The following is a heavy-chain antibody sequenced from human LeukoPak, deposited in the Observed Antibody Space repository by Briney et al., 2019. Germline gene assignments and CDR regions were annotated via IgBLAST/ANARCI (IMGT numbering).Heavy chain of an antibody. D-gene: IGHD2-21*01. J-gene: IGHJ4*02. CDR1: GFTFNNYG. Sequence: GGSLRLSCGASGFTFNNYGMNWVRQAPGKGLEWVSAISGSGDNTYYADSVKGRFTVSRDNSKNTLYVQMNSLRAEDTAVYYCAKDRSGGDYPDYWGQGTLVTVSS. V-gene: IGHV3-23*01. CDR3: AKDRSGGDYPDY. CDR2: ISGSGDNT.